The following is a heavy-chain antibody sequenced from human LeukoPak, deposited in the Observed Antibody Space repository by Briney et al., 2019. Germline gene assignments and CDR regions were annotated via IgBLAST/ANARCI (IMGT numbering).Heavy chain of an antibody. Sequence: SETLSLTCTVSGESISSHYWSWTRQSPGKGLEWIGYITNSGTTKFNPSLKSRVTISRDTSKNQISLRLTSVTAADTAVYYCARDSSGWPLYWGQGTLVTVSS. D-gene: IGHD6-19*01. V-gene: IGHV4-59*11. CDR2: ITNSGTT. J-gene: IGHJ4*02. CDR1: GESISSHY. CDR3: ARDSSGWPLY.